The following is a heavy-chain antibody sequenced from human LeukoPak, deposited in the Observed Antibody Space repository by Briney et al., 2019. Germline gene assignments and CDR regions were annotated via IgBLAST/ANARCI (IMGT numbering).Heavy chain of an antibody. D-gene: IGHD1-7*01. CDR1: GFTFSSYW. J-gene: IGHJ5*02. V-gene: IGHV3-74*01. CDR2: INSGGTST. CDR3: VRGRTGTSLP. Sequence: GGSLRLSCAASGFTFSSYWMHWVRQAPGKGLVWVSRINSGGTSTSYADSVKGRFTISRDNAKNTLYLQMNSLRAEDTAVYYCVRGRTGTSLPWGQGTLVTVSS.